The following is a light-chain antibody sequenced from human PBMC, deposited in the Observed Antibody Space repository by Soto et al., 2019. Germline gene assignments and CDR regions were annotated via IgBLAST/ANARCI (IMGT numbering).Light chain of an antibody. V-gene: IGLV2-23*01. J-gene: IGLJ3*02. CDR1: SSDVGSYNL. CDR2: EGS. CDR3: CSYAGSIWV. Sequence: QSVLNQPASVSGSPGQSITISCTGTSSDVGSYNLVSWYQQHPGKAPKLMIYEGSKRPSGVSNRFSGSKSGNTASLTISGLQAEDEADYYCCSYAGSIWVFGGGTKVPS.